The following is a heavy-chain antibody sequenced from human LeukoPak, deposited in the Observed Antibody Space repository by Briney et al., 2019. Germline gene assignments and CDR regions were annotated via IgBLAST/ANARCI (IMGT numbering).Heavy chain of an antibody. D-gene: IGHD6-13*01. CDR2: INVDGSSK. J-gene: IGHJ4*02. V-gene: IGHV3-74*01. CDR1: GFTFSSYW. Sequence: PGGSLRLSCAASGFTFSSYWMHWVRQAPGKGLVWVSRINVDGSSKSYADSVKGRFTISRDNAKNTLYLQMNSLRAEDTAVYYCARGFGWEQQLVPFFDYWGQGTLVTVSS. CDR3: ARGFGWEQQLVPFFDY.